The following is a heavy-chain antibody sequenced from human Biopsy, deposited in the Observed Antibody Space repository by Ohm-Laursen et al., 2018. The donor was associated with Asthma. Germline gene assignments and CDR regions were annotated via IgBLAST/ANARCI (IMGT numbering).Heavy chain of an antibody. Sequence: SLRLSCSASGFTFRSYAMHWVRQAPGKGLEWVAVGGSYYDGGLKYCADSVNGRFTVSRDDSKNTLYPQMNSLRPDDTAVYYCSRDVMEWYLPAFDFWGQGTLVTVSS. CDR1: GFTFRSYA. D-gene: IGHD3-3*01. CDR2: GGSYYDGGLK. V-gene: IGHV3-30-3*01. J-gene: IGHJ4*02. CDR3: SRDVMEWYLPAFDF.